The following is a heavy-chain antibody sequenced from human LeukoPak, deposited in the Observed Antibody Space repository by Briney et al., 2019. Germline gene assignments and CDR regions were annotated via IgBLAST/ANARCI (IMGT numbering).Heavy chain of an antibody. CDR3: ARELAKGYSWFDP. V-gene: IGHV5-51*01. Sequence: GESLKISCKASAYTFTDYWIGWVRQMPRRGPEWMAIIYPGDSDTRYSPSFQGQVTISADKSINTAYLQWSSLTASDTAMYYCARELAKGYSWFDPWGQGTLVTVSS. CDR1: AYTFTDYW. CDR2: IYPGDSDT. D-gene: IGHD1-1*01. J-gene: IGHJ5*02.